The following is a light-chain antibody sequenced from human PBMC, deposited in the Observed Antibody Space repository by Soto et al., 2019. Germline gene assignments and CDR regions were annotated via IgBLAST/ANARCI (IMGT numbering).Light chain of an antibody. Sequence: EIVLTQSPGTLSLSPGERATLTCRASQSVRSSKLAWYQQKPGQAPRLLIYGTSSRASGIADRFSGSGSGTDFTLTISRLEPEDFAVYYCQLYGRSPPNTFCQGTKLEI. CDR1: QSVRSSK. CDR2: GTS. V-gene: IGKV3-20*01. J-gene: IGKJ2*01. CDR3: QLYGRSPPNT.